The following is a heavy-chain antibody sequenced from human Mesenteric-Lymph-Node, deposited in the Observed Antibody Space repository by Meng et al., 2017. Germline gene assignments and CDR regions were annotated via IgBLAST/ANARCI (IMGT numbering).Heavy chain of an antibody. J-gene: IGHJ4*02. CDR3: ARGVKDYSDRSGYYQAPY. CDR1: GSTFTDYY. Sequence: QVHLAQSGTEVKKPGASVKVSCKASGSTFTDYYIHWVRQAPGQGLEWMGRINPNSGATNYAQKFQGRVTLTRDTSISTVYMELSRLRSDDTAVYYCARGVKDYSDRSGYYQAPYWGQGTLVTVSS. CDR2: INPNSGAT. V-gene: IGHV1-2*06. D-gene: IGHD3-22*01.